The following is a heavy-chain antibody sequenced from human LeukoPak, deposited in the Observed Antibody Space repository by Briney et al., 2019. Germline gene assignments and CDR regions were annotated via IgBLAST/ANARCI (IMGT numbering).Heavy chain of an antibody. CDR3: AKDSRARRFGEVLSRTAQYNWFDP. J-gene: IGHJ5*02. CDR2: INSDGSST. CDR1: GFTFSSYW. V-gene: IGHV3-74*01. Sequence: PGGSLRLSCAASGFTFSSYWMHWVRQAPGKGLVWVSRINSDGSSTSYADSVKGRFTISRDNAKNTLYLQMNSLRTEDTAVYYCAKDSRARRFGEVLSRTAQYNWFDPWGQGTMVTVSS. D-gene: IGHD3-10*01.